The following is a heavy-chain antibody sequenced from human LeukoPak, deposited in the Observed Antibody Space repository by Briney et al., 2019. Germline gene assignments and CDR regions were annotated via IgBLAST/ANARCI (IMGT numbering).Heavy chain of an antibody. V-gene: IGHV4-59*01. CDR3: ARGASIAASSNWFDS. Sequence: PSETLSLTCTDSGGSISSYYWSWIRQPPGKGLEWIVYIYYSGSTNYNPSLKSRVTISVDTSKNQFSLKLSSVTAADTAVYYCARGASIAASSNWFDSWGQGTLVTVSS. CDR2: IYYSGST. J-gene: IGHJ5*01. D-gene: IGHD6-6*01. CDR1: GGSISSYY.